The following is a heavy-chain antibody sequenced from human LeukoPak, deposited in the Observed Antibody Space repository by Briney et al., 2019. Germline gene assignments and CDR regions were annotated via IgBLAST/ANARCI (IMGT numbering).Heavy chain of an antibody. D-gene: IGHD3-10*01. CDR1: GFTFSSYS. Sequence: TGGSLRLSCAASGFTFSSYSMNWVRQAPGKGLEWVSSISSSSSYIYYVDSVKGRFTISRDNAKNSLYLQMNSLRAEDTAVYYCASSTYGSGSSNWFDPWGQGTLVTVSS. CDR3: ASSTYGSGSSNWFDP. CDR2: ISSSSSYI. V-gene: IGHV3-21*01. J-gene: IGHJ5*02.